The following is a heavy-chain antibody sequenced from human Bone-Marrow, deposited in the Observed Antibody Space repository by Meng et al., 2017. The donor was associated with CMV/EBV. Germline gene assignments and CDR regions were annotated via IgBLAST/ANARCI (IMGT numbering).Heavy chain of an antibody. CDR1: GGTFSSYA. J-gene: IGHJ3*02. Sequence: SVKVSCKASGGTFSSYAISWVRQAPGQGLEWMGGVIPILDITNNAQKFQGRVTITADKSTSTAYMELSRLRSDDTAVYYCASLWELLGAFDIWGQGTMVTVSS. V-gene: IGHV1-69*10. D-gene: IGHD1-26*01. CDR3: ASLWELLGAFDI. CDR2: VIPILDIT.